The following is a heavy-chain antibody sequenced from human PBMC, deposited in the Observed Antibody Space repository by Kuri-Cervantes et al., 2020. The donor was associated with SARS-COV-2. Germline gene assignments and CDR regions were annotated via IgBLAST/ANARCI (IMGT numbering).Heavy chain of an antibody. J-gene: IGHJ4*02. CDR2: IYYNGN. CDR1: GGSISSYY. CDR3: ARATSFTSIYYYFDS. V-gene: IGHV4-59*01. Sequence: SETLSFTCTVSGGSISSYYWTWVRQPPGKGLEFIGYIYYNGNGYNPSLESQVTMSLDTSRNQFSLRLTSVTPADTAVYYCARATSFTSIYYYFDSWGQGNLVTVSS. D-gene: IGHD2-2*01.